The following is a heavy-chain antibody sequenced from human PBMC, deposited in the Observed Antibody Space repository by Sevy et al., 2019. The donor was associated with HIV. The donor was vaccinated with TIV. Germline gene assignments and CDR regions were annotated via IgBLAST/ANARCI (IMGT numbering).Heavy chain of an antibody. D-gene: IGHD6-13*01. J-gene: IGHJ4*02. CDR2: VNWNGGST. CDR3: ARVSGQQLVGGSFDY. CDR1: GFTFDDYG. Sequence: GGSLRLSCAASGFTFDDYGMSWVRQAPGKGLVWVSGVNWNGGSTAYADSVKGRFTISRDNAKNSLYLQMNNLRAEDTALYYCARVSGQQLVGGSFDYWGQGTLVTVSS. V-gene: IGHV3-20*04.